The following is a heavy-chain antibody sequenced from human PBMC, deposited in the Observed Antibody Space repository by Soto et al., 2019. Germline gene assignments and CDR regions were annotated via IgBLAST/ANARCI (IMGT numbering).Heavy chain of an antibody. V-gene: IGHV4-4*02. Sequence: SETLSLTCAVSGGSISSSNWWSWVRQPPGKGLEWIGEIYHSGSTNYNPSLKSRVTISVDKSKNQFSLKLSSVTAADTAVYYCSRGYSSSVNWFDPWGQGTLVTVSS. CDR3: SRGYSSSVNWFDP. CDR1: GGSISSSNW. J-gene: IGHJ5*02. D-gene: IGHD6-6*01. CDR2: IYHSGST.